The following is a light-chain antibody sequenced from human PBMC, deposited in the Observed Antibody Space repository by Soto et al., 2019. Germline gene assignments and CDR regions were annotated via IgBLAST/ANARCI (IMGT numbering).Light chain of an antibody. V-gene: IGKV1-5*01. Sequence: DIQLTQSPSTLSAAVGDSVTITCRASQNIRNLLAWYQQKPGKDPKPLIYDASTLKTGVPSRFSGSGSGSEFNFTITGLQPDDFATYFCQQYNTYATFGQGTRLEI. CDR3: QQYNTYAT. J-gene: IGKJ5*01. CDR1: QNIRNL. CDR2: DAS.